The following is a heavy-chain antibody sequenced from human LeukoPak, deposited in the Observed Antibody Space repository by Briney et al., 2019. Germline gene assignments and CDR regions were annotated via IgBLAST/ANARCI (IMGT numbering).Heavy chain of an antibody. CDR3: ARAKQWLDAFDI. V-gene: IGHV3-30*04. CDR2: ISYDENNK. J-gene: IGHJ3*02. CDR1: GFTFSSYT. D-gene: IGHD6-19*01. Sequence: PGRSLRLSCAASGFTFSSYTMHWVRQAPGKGLEWVAVISYDENNKYYADSVKGRFTISRDNSENTLYLQMNSLRAEDTAVYYCARAKQWLDAFDIWGQGTMVTVSS.